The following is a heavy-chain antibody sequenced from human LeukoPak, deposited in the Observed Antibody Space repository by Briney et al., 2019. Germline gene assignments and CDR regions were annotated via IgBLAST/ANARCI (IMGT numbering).Heavy chain of an antibody. V-gene: IGHV1-69*10. D-gene: IGHD2-15*01. Sequence: AVKISCQASGGTFSSYAISWVRQARGQGLEWMGRIIHILGIANYAQKLQRRVTITADKSTSTAYMELSSLRSEDTAVYYCAREIVVVVAATHYYYGMYVWGQGTTVTVSS. CDR1: GGTFSSYA. J-gene: IGHJ6*02. CDR2: IIHILGIA. CDR3: AREIVVVVAATHYYYGMYV.